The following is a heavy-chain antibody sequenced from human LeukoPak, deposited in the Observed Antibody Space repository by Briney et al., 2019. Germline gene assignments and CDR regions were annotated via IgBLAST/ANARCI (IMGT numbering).Heavy chain of an antibody. V-gene: IGHV1-69*04. Sequence: SVKVSCKASGGTFSSYAISWVRQAPGQGLEWMGRIIPILGIANYAQKFQGRVAITADKSTSTAYMELSSLRSEDTAVYYCARDTYGSGSYYGYWGQGTLVTVSS. CDR2: IIPILGIA. CDR3: ARDTYGSGSYYGY. D-gene: IGHD3-10*01. J-gene: IGHJ4*02. CDR1: GGTFSSYA.